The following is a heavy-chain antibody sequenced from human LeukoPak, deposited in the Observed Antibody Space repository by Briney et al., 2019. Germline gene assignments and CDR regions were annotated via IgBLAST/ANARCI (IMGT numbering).Heavy chain of an antibody. CDR3: ASLQITTLDY. CDR1: GGSISSSSYY. Sequence: NPSETLSLTCTVSGGSISSSSYYWGWIRQPPGKGLEWIGSIYYSGGTYYIPSLKSRVTISVDTSKNQFSLKLSSVTAADTAVYYCASLQITTLDYWGQGTLVTVSS. J-gene: IGHJ4*02. V-gene: IGHV4-39*01. D-gene: IGHD3-22*01. CDR2: IYYSGGT.